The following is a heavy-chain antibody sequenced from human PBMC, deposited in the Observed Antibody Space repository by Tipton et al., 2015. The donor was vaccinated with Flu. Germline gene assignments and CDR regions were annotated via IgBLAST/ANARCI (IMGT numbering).Heavy chain of an antibody. CDR2: INHSGST. CDR3: ARVGRELLNAFDI. J-gene: IGHJ3*02. CDR1: GGSFSGYY. V-gene: IGHV4-34*01. Sequence: TLSLTCAVYGGSFSGYYWSWIRQPPGKGLEWIGEINHSGSTNYNPSLKSRVTISVDTSKNQFSLKLCSVTAADTAVYYCARVGRELLNAFDIWGQGTMVTVSS. D-gene: IGHD1-26*01.